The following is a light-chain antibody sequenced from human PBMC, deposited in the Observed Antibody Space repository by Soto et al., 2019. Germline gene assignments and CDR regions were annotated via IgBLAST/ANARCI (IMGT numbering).Light chain of an antibody. V-gene: IGKV3-11*01. CDR2: DAS. CDR1: QSVSSY. Sequence: EIVLTQSPATLSLSPGERATLSCRASQSVSSYLAWYQQKPGQAPRLLIYDASNRATGIPARFSGSGSGTEFNLTISSLQSEDFAVYFCQQYDDWLRTFGQGTKVDIK. CDR3: QQYDDWLRT. J-gene: IGKJ1*01.